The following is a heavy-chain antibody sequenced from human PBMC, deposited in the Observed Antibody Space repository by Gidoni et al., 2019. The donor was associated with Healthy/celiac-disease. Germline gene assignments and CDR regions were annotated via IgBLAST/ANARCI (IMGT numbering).Heavy chain of an antibody. V-gene: IGHV3-64D*06. Sequence: EGQLVESGGGLVQPGGSLRRSCSPSGFTFSRYAMHWVRQAPGKGLEYVSASSSNGGSTYYADSVKSRFTTSRDNSKNTLYLQMSSLRAEDTAVYYCVKISVWGSPWGTIDYWGQGTLVTVSS. D-gene: IGHD3-16*01. CDR3: VKISVWGSPWGTIDY. CDR1: GFTFSRYA. CDR2: SSSNGGST. J-gene: IGHJ4*02.